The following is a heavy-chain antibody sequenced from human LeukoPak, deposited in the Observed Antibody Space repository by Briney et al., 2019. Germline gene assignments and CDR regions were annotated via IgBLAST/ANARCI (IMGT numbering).Heavy chain of an antibody. CDR2: ITSSSSYI. J-gene: IGHJ6*02. Sequence: GRSLRLSCAASGFTFSSYTMNWVRQAPGKGLEWVSSITSSSSYIYYADSVKGRFTISRDSAKNSLYLQMDSLRAEDTAVYYCARSDYYGMDVWGQGTTVTVSS. CDR1: GFTFSSYT. CDR3: ARSDYYGMDV. V-gene: IGHV3-21*01.